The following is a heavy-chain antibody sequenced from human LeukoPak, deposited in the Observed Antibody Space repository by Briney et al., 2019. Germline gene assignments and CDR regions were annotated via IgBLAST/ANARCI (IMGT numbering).Heavy chain of an antibody. D-gene: IGHD3-22*01. CDR3: ARGPGTSGYYVFHY. V-gene: IGHV3-30*04. CDR1: GFTFSSFA. J-gene: IGHJ4*02. Sequence: GRSLILSCAASGFTFSSFAMHWVREAPGKGLERVAVISYDGSKKYYAESVRGRFTISRDNSKNTLYLQMNSLRAEDTAVYCCARGPGTSGYYVFHYWGQGTLVTVSS. CDR2: ISYDGSKK.